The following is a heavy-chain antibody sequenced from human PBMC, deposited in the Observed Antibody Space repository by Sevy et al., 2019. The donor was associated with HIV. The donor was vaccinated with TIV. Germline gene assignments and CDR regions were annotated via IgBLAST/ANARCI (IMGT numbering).Heavy chain of an antibody. D-gene: IGHD6-25*01. CDR2: TRNRANSFST. CDR1: GFIFSDHY. Sequence: GGSLRLSCAASGFIFSDHYMDWVRQAPGKGLEWVGRTRNRANSFSTEYAASVKGRFTISRDDSRNSVYLQMNSLKTEDTAVYYSVRVGHSSGSGWPFDFWGQGTLVTVSS. V-gene: IGHV3-72*01. CDR3: VRVGHSSGSGWPFDF. J-gene: IGHJ4*02.